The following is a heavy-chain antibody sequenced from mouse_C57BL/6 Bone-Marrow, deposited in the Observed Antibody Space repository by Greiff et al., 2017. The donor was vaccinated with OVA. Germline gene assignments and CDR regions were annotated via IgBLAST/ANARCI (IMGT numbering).Heavy chain of an antibody. CDR1: GFTFSDYG. D-gene: IGHD2-1*01. J-gene: IGHJ4*01. Sequence: EVHLVESGGGLVQPGGSLKLSCAASGFTFSDYGMAWVRQAPRKGPEWVAFISNLAYSIYYADTVTGRFTITRENAKNTLYLEMSSLRSEDTAMYYCARQEYGNYEDYYAMDYWGQGTSVTVSS. CDR2: ISNLAYSI. CDR3: ARQEYGNYEDYYAMDY. V-gene: IGHV5-15*01.